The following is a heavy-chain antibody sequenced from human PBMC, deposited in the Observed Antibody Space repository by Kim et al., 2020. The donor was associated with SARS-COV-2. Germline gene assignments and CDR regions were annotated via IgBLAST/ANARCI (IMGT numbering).Heavy chain of an antibody. J-gene: IGHJ3*02. D-gene: IGHD4-4*01. V-gene: IGHV4-59*09. Sequence: YYPSLKSRVTISVDTAKNQFSLKLSSVTAADTAVYYCAKGLQIADDAFDIWGQGTMVTVSS. CDR3: AKGLQIADDAFDI.